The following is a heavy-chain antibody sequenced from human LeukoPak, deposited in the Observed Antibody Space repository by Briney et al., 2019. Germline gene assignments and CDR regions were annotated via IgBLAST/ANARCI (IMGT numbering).Heavy chain of an antibody. V-gene: IGHV4-39*07. J-gene: IGHJ4*02. CDR1: GGSISSSSYY. Sequence: SETLSLTCTVSGGSISSSSYYWGWIRQPPGKGLEWIGSIYYSESTYYNPSLKSRVTISVDTSKNQFSLKLSSVTAADTAVYYCASGPNYDILTGYYRIDAFDIWGQGTLVTVSS. CDR2: IYYSEST. D-gene: IGHD3-9*01. CDR3: ASGPNYDILTGYYRIDAFDI.